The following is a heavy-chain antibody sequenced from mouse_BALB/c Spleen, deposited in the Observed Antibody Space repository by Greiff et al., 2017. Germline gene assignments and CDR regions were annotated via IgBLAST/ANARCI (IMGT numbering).Heavy chain of an antibody. J-gene: IGHJ2*01. Sequence: EVKLVESGGGLVQPGGSRKLSCAASGFTFSSFGMHWVRQAPEKGLEWVAYISSGSSTIYYADTVKGRFTISRDNPKNTLFLQMTSLRSEDTAMYCCARTGYYVGYFDYWGQGTTLTVSS. CDR3: ARTGYYVGYFDY. CDR1: GFTFSSFG. CDR2: ISSGSSTI. D-gene: IGHD2-3*01. V-gene: IGHV5-17*02.